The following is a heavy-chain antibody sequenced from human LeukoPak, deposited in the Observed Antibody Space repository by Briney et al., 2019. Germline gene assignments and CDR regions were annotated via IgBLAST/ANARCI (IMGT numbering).Heavy chain of an antibody. Sequence: GGSLRLSCVASGFTFSRHWMSWVRQVPGRGLEWVANLKQDGSEKYYLDSVKGRFTISRDNAKNSLYLQMISLRAEDTAVYFCAREVITVTFGGLFFDPWGQGTLVTVPS. CDR2: LKQDGSEK. V-gene: IGHV3-7*05. D-gene: IGHD3-16*01. J-gene: IGHJ5*02. CDR1: GFTFSRHW. CDR3: AREVITVTFGGLFFDP.